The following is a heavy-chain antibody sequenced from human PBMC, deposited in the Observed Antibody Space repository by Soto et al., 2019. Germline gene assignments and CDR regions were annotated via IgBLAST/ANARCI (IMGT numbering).Heavy chain of an antibody. CDR1: GYTFTNFG. CDR2: IIPIFGTA. D-gene: IGHD5-12*01. V-gene: IGHV1-69*13. CDR3: ARGHSGYDSVGYYFDY. Sequence: SVKVSCKASGYTFTNFGISWVRQAPGQGLEWMGGIIPIFGTANYAQKFQGRVTITADESTSTAYMELSSLRSEDTAVYYCARGHSGYDSVGYYFDYWGQGTLVTVSS. J-gene: IGHJ4*02.